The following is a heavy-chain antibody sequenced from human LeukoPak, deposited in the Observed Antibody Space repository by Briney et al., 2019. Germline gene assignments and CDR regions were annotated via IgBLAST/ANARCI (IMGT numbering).Heavy chain of an antibody. J-gene: IGHJ6*03. Sequence: SETLSLTCTVSGYSISSGYYWSWIRQPAGKGLEWIGRIYTSGSTNYNPSLKSRVTMSVDTSKNQFSLKLSSVTAADTAVYYCATQYYDFWSGYPSDMDVWGKGTTVTVSS. CDR3: ATQYYDFWSGYPSDMDV. D-gene: IGHD3-3*01. CDR1: GYSISSGYY. V-gene: IGHV4-4*07. CDR2: IYTSGST.